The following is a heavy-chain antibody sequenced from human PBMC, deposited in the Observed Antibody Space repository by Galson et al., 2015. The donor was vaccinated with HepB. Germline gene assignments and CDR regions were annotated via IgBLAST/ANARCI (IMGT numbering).Heavy chain of an antibody. CDR2: TYYRSSWYN. D-gene: IGHD5-12*01. V-gene: IGHV6-1*01. CDR3: ARGQRGYSDI. J-gene: IGHJ3*02. Sequence: CAISGDSVSRKSVAWNWIRQSPSRGLEWLGRTYYRSSWYNDYALSVKSRITINPDTSKNQFSLKLSSVTAADTAVYYCARGQRGYSDIWGQGTMVTVSS. CDR1: GDSVSRKSVA.